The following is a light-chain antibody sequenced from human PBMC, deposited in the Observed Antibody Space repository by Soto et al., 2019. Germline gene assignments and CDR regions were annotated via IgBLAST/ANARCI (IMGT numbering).Light chain of an antibody. Sequence: QSVLTQPASVSVSPGQSITMSCTGTSSDVGGYNYVSWYQQHPGKAPKLMIYEVSNRPSGVSNRFSGSKSGNTASLTISGLQAEDEADYYCSSYTSIITLYVFGSGTKV. CDR2: EVS. J-gene: IGLJ1*01. CDR3: SSYTSIITLYV. V-gene: IGLV2-14*01. CDR1: SSDVGGYNY.